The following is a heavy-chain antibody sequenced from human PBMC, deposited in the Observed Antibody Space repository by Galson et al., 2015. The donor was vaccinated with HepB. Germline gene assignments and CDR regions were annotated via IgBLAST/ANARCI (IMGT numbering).Heavy chain of an antibody. J-gene: IGHJ1*01. V-gene: IGHV3-49*03. CDR3: THYSIRPGYCSGGSCYQRFQH. Sequence: SLRLSCAASGFTFGDYAMSWFRQAPGKGLEWVGFIRSKAYGGTTEYAASVKGRFTISRDDSKSIAYLQMNSLKTEDTAVYYCTHYSIRPGYCSGGSCYQRFQHWGQGTLVTVSS. CDR1: GFTFGDYA. D-gene: IGHD2-15*01. CDR2: IRSKAYGGTT.